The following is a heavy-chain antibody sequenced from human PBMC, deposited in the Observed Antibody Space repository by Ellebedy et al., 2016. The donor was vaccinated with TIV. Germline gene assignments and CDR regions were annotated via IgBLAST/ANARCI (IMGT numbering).Heavy chain of an antibody. CDR3: ARGGRYSSWYNGEVDY. Sequence: GESLKISCAASGFTFSSYDMHWVRQATGKGLEWVSAIGTAGDTYYPGSVKGRFTISRENAKNSLYLQMNSLRAEDTAVYYCARGGRYSSWYNGEVDYWGQGTLVTVSS. CDR2: IGTAGDT. D-gene: IGHD6-13*01. CDR1: GFTFSSYD. J-gene: IGHJ4*02. V-gene: IGHV3-13*01.